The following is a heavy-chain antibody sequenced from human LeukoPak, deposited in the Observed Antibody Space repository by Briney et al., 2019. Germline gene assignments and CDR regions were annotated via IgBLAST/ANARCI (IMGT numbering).Heavy chain of an antibody. Sequence: SVKVSCKASGGTFSSYAISWVRQAPGQGLEWMGGIIPIFGTANYAQKFQGRVTLTADDFTGTASMELSSLRPEDTAVYYCARGSFSGSWYHYSYFDYWGQGTLVTVSS. CDR1: GGTFSSYA. CDR2: IIPIFGTA. CDR3: ARGSFSGSWYHYSYFDY. D-gene: IGHD6-13*01. V-gene: IGHV1-69*13. J-gene: IGHJ4*02.